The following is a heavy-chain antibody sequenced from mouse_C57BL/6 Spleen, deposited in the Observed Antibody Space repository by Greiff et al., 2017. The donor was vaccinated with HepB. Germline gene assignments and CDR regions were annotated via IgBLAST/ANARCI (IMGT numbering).Heavy chain of an antibody. D-gene: IGHD2-3*01. Sequence: DVKLVESGGGLVKPGGSLKLSCAASGFTFSDYGMHWVRQAPEKGLEWVAYISSGSSTIYYADTVKGRFTISRDNAKNTLFLQMTSLRSEDTAMYYCARGIYDGYSLFAYWGQGTLVTVSA. CDR1: GFTFSDYG. CDR2: ISSGSSTI. CDR3: ARGIYDGYSLFAY. J-gene: IGHJ3*01. V-gene: IGHV5-17*01.